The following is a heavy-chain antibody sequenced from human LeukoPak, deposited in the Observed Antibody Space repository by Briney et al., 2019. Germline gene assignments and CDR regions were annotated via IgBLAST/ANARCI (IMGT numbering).Heavy chain of an antibody. CDR2: ISAYNGNT. CDR1: GYTFTSYG. CDR3: VTSSRWFDAFDI. Sequence: ASVKVSCKASGYTFTSYGISWVRQAPGQGLEWMGWISAYNGNTNYAQKLQGRVTMTTDTSTSTAYMELRSLRADDTAVYYCVTSSRWFDAFDIWGQGTMVTVSS. J-gene: IGHJ3*02. D-gene: IGHD6-13*01. V-gene: IGHV1-18*01.